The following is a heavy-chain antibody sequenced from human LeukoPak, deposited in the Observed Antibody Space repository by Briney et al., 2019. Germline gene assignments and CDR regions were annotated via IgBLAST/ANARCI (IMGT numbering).Heavy chain of an antibody. CDR3: VRSDWFDN. V-gene: IGHV3-21*04. Sequence: KSGGSLRLSCAASGFTFSSYSMNWVRQAPWKGLEWVSSISPSSSYIYYADSVKGRFTISRDNAKNTLYLQMNSLRAEDTAMYYCVRSDWFDNWGQGTLVTVSS. CDR2: ISPSSSYI. J-gene: IGHJ5*02. CDR1: GFTFSSYS.